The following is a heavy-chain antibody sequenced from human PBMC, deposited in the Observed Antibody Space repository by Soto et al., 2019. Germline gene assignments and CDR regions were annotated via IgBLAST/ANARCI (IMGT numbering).Heavy chain of an antibody. D-gene: IGHD3-10*01. Sequence: QVQLQESGPGLVKPSGILSLTCAVSGVSIRGINWWSWVRQPPGKGLEWIGEIYHGGSTNYNPSLKSRVTISVDKSKNQFSLKLSSVTAADTAVYYCTRVAYYGSGSYGRFDSWGQGTLVTVSS. CDR2: IYHGGST. J-gene: IGHJ4*02. CDR3: TRVAYYGSGSYGRFDS. CDR1: GVSIRGINW. V-gene: IGHV4-4*02.